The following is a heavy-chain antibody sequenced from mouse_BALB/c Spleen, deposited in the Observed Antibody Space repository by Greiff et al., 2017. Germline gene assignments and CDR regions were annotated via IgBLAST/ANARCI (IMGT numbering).Heavy chain of an antibody. D-gene: IGHD3-1*01. J-gene: IGHJ3*01. V-gene: IGHV1S29*02. Sequence: DVKLQESGPELVKPGASVKISCKASGYTFTDYNMHWVKQSHGKSLEWIGYIYPYNGGTGYNQKFKSKATLTVDNSSSTAYMELRSLTSEDSAVYYCARGAARATWFAYWGQGTLVTVSA. CDR3: ARGAARATWFAY. CDR1: GYTFTDYN. CDR2: IYPYNGGT.